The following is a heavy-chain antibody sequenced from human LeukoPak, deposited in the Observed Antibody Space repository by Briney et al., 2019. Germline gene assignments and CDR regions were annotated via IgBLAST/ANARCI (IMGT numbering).Heavy chain of an antibody. V-gene: IGHV3-30*02. D-gene: IGHD3-10*01. J-gene: IGHJ5*02. CDR2: IRYDGSNK. CDR3: AKDVVEGLWFGEGFDP. CDR1: GFTFSSYG. Sequence: GGSLRLSRAASGFTFSSYGMHWVRQAPGKGLEWVAFIRYDGSNKYYADSVKGRFTISRDNSKNTLYLQMNSLRAEDTAVYYCAKDVVEGLWFGEGFDPWGQGTLVTVSS.